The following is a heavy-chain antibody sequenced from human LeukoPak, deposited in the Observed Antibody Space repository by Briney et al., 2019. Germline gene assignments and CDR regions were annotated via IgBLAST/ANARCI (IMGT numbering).Heavy chain of an antibody. J-gene: IGHJ5*02. D-gene: IGHD3-10*01. CDR2: INPNSGGT. V-gene: IGHV1-2*02. CDR3: ARGPYYYGSGGPFDWFDP. Sequence: ASVKVSCKASGYTFTGYYMHWVRQAPGQGLEWMGWINPNSGGTNYAQKFQGRVTMTRDTSISTAYMELSRLRSDDTAVYYCARGPYYYGSGGPFDWFDPGAREPWSPSPQ. CDR1: GYTFTGYY.